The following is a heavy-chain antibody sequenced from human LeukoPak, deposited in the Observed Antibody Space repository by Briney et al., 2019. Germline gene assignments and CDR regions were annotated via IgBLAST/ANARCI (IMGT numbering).Heavy chain of an antibody. J-gene: IGHJ5*02. D-gene: IGHD6-13*01. CDR2: IYYSGST. CDR3: ARHAGDGIAAAVVGWFDP. V-gene: IGHV4-39*01. Sequence: SETLSLTCTVSGGSISSSSYYWGWIRQPAGKGLEWIGSIYYSGSTYYNPSLKSRVTISVDTSKNQFSLKLSSVTAADTAVYYCARHAGDGIAAAVVGWFDPWGQGTLVTVSS. CDR1: GGSISSSSYY.